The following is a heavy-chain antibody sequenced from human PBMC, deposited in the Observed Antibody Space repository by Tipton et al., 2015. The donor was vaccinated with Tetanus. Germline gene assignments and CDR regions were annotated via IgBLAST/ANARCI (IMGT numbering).Heavy chain of an antibody. Sequence: LRLSCSVSGGSISSYFWSWIRQSPGQGLEWIGLIYYSGSTSYNPSLKSRVTISVDTSKNQFSLNLTSVTAADTAVYFCSRQEPPRRFFYDSSGSSAWGQGTLVTVSS. V-gene: IGHV4-59*08. J-gene: IGHJ5*02. CDR3: SRQEPPRRFFYDSSGSSA. D-gene: IGHD3-22*01. CDR2: IYYSGST. CDR1: GGSISSYF.